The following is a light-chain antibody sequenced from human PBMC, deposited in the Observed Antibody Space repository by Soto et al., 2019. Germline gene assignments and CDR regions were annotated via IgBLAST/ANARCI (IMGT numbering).Light chain of an antibody. V-gene: IGKV3-20*01. CDR3: QQDGSSPLT. Sequence: EIVLTQSPGTLSLSPGERATLSCRASQSVSSSYLAWYQQKPGQAPRLLIYGASSRATGIPDRFSGSGSGTDSPLTIRRLEPEDFAVYYCQQDGSSPLTFGGGTKVEIK. CDR1: QSVSSSY. J-gene: IGKJ4*01. CDR2: GAS.